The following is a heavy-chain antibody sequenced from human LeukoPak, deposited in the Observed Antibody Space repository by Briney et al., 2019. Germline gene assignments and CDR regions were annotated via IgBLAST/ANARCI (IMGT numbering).Heavy chain of an antibody. D-gene: IGHD6-19*01. CDR3: ARLGGTTIGGWYYGGNFDS. Sequence: GESLKISCRGSGYKFSNHWIGWVRQMPGKGLEWMGIIYTGDSDNSDTRYSPSFQGQVTISADKSISTAYLQWSSLKASDTAMYYCARLGGTTIGGWYYGGNFDSWGQGTLVTVSS. J-gene: IGHJ4*02. V-gene: IGHV5-51*01. CDR2: IYTGDSDNSDT. CDR1: GYKFSNHW.